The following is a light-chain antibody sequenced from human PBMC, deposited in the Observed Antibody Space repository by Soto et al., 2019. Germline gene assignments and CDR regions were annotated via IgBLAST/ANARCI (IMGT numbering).Light chain of an antibody. CDR3: EQYNNWPPWT. J-gene: IGKJ1*01. CDR2: GAS. CDR1: QSVSSN. V-gene: IGKV3-15*01. Sequence: EIVMTQSPATLSVSPGERATLSCRASQSVSSNLAWYQQKPGQAPRLLIYGASTRATGIPARFSGSGSGTEFNLTISSLKSEDCAVYDCEQYNNWPPWTFGQGTKVEIK.